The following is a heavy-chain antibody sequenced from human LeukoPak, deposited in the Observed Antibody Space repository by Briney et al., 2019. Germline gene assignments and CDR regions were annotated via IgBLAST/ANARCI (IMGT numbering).Heavy chain of an antibody. J-gene: IGHJ4*02. Sequence: SETLSLTCTVSGGSVSSGSYYWSWIRQPPGKGLEWIGYIYYSGSTNYNPSLKSRVTISVDTSKNRFSLKLSSVTAADTAVYHCAREAMYSYGNNFDYWGQGTLVTVSS. CDR3: AREAMYSYGNNFDY. V-gene: IGHV4-61*01. D-gene: IGHD5-18*01. CDR1: GGSVSSGSYY. CDR2: IYYSGST.